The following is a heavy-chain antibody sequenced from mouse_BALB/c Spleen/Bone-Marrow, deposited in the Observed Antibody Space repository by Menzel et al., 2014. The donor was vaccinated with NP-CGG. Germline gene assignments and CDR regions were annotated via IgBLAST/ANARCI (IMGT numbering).Heavy chain of an antibody. D-gene: IGHD2-2*01. CDR2: IYPYNGGT. Sequence: VQLKESGPELVKPGASVKISCKASGYTFTDYNMQWVKQSHGKSLEWIGYIYPYNGGTGYNQKFRSKATLTVDSSSSTAYMELRSLTSEDSAVYYCAREGGYYDAMDYWGQGTSVPVSS. J-gene: IGHJ4*01. CDR3: AREGGYYDAMDY. V-gene: IGHV1S29*02. CDR1: GYTFTDYN.